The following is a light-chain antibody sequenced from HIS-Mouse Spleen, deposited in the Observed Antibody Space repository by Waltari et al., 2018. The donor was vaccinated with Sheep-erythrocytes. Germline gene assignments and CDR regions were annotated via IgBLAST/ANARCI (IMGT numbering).Light chain of an antibody. V-gene: IGKV1-8*01. J-gene: IGKJ2*01. CDR1: HGITSY. CDR3: QQYYSYPDT. CDR2: AAS. Sequence: ALRMTQSPSSLSASTGDRVTLTCRASHGITSYLAWYQQKPGKAPKLLIYAASTLQSGVPSMFSGSGSGTDFTLTISCLQYEDFATYYCQQYYSYPDTFGQGTKLEIK.